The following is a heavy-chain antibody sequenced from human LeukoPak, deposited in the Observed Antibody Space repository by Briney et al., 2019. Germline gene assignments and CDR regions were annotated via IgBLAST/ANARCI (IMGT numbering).Heavy chain of an antibody. J-gene: IGHJ4*02. V-gene: IGHV3-48*03. CDR1: GFTFSSYE. CDR2: ISSSGNTI. CDR3: ARDKNYYDSSGRRKVTDY. Sequence: GGSLRLSCAASGFTFSSYEMNWVRQAPGKGLEWVSYISSSGNTIYYADSVKGRSTISRDNAKNSLYLQMNSLRAEDTAIYYCARDKNYYDSSGRRKVTDYWGQGTLVTVSS. D-gene: IGHD3-22*01.